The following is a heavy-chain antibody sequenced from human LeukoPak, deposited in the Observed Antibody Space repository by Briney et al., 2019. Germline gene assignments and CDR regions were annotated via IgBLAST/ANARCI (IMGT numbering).Heavy chain of an antibody. V-gene: IGHV3-23*01. CDR3: ANIGVGALRGGFDY. CDR1: GFTFSSYA. Sequence: GGSLRLSCAASGFTFSSYAMSWVRQAPGKGLEWVSAISGSGGSSYYADSVKGRFTISRDNSKNTLYPQMNSLRAEDTAVYYCANIGVGALRGGFDYWGQGTLVTVSS. D-gene: IGHD1-26*01. CDR2: ISGSGGSS. J-gene: IGHJ4*02.